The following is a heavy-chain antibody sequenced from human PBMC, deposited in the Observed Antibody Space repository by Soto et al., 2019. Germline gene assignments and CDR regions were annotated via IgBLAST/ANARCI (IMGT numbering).Heavy chain of an antibody. CDR3: ARKRNYYSSGSYWYDY. J-gene: IGHJ4*02. D-gene: IGHD3-10*01. V-gene: IGHV4-34*01. Sequence: QVRLQQWGAGLLKPSETLSLTCAVYGGSFSGYYWSWIRQHPGKGLEWMGEINHSGSTNYNPSLKSGVTISVDTSKNQFSMKLSSVTAADTAVYYCARKRNYYSSGSYWYDYWGQGTLVTVSS. CDR2: INHSGST. CDR1: GGSFSGYY.